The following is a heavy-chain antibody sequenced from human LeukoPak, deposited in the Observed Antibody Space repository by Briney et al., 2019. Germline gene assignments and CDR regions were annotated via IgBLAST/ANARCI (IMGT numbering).Heavy chain of an antibody. J-gene: IGHJ4*02. CDR2: ISGSGDTI. CDR3: ARAGVVGATADY. V-gene: IGHV3-11*01. CDR1: GFTFSDYY. D-gene: IGHD1-26*01. Sequence: GRSLRLSCAASGFTFSDYYISWIRQAPGKGLERVPYISGSGDTIFYADSVEGRFTISRDNAKKSLFLQVNSLSAEDTALYYCARAGVVGATADYWGQGTLVTVSS.